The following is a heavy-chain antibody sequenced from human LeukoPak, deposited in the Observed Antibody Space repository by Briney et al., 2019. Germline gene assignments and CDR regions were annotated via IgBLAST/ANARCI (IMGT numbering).Heavy chain of an antibody. V-gene: IGHV3-21*01. J-gene: IGHJ4*02. CDR2: ISSSSSYI. CDR3: ASGDDYGDYVFDY. Sequence: GGSLRLSCAAPGFTFSSYSMNWVRQAPGKGLEWVSSISSSSSYIYYADSVKGRFTISRDNAKNSLYLQMNSLRAEDTAVYYCASGDDYGDYVFDYWGQGTLVTVSS. CDR1: GFTFSSYS. D-gene: IGHD4-17*01.